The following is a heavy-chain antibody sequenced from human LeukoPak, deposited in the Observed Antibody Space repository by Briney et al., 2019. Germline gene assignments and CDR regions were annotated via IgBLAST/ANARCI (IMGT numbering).Heavy chain of an antibody. J-gene: IGHJ4*02. V-gene: IGHV3-23*01. D-gene: IGHD3-3*01. Sequence: PGGSLRLSCAASGFTFNSYAMTWVRQTPGKGLEWVSLIGRSGATTDYADSVKGRFTVSRDNSKNTLYLQMNSLRAEDTAVYYCAKEGRLFGVVIGLGIDYWGQGTLVTVSS. CDR1: GFTFNSYA. CDR2: IGRSGATT. CDR3: AKEGRLFGVVIGLGIDY.